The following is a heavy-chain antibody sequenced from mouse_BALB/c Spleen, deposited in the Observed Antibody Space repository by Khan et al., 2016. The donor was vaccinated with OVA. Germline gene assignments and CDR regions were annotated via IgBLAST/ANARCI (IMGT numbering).Heavy chain of an antibody. CDR3: ARPPYYGSSSGAMDY. D-gene: IGHD1-1*01. J-gene: IGHJ4*01. CDR2: ISTYYGDA. CDR1: GYTFTDYA. Sequence: QVRLQQSGAELVRPGVSVKISCKGSGYTFTDYAMHWVKQSHAKSLEWIGVISTYYGDASYNQKFKGKATMTVDKSSSTAYMELARLTSEDSAICYCARPPYYGSSSGAMDYWGQGTSVTVSS. V-gene: IGHV1S137*01.